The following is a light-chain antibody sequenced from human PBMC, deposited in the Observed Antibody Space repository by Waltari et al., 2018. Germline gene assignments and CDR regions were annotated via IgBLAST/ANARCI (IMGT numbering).Light chain of an antibody. J-gene: IGKJ1*01. CDR2: DAS. CDR1: QGVSRT. V-gene: IGKV3-20*01. Sequence: EIVLPQSPGTLSLSPADRATLSCRASQGVSRTLAWYQQKPGQAPRLLIYDASSRATGIPDRFSGSGSGTDFSLTISRLEPEDFAVYYCQKYGTLPATFGQGTKVEIK. CDR3: QKYGTLPAT.